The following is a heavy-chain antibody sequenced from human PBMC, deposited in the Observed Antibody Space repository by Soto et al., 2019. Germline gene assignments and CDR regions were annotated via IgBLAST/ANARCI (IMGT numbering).Heavy chain of an antibody. CDR1: GFSLSSSGVG. V-gene: IGHV2-5*02. J-gene: IGHJ5*02. D-gene: IGHD1-26*01. CDR2: IYWDDDK. Sequence: QITLKESGPPLVKPTQTLTLTCTFSGFSLSSSGVGVGWIRQPPGKALEWLALIYWDDDKRYSPSLKSRLTITKDTSKNQVVLTMTNMDPVDTATYYCAHGHMVGATKYNWFDPWGQGTLVTVSS. CDR3: AHGHMVGATKYNWFDP.